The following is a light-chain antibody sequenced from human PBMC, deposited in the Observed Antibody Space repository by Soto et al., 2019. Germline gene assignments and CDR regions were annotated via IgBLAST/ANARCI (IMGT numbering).Light chain of an antibody. J-gene: IGKJ2*01. CDR3: QQRSHWPHT. V-gene: IGKV3-11*01. CDR2: DAS. CDR1: QSVSSY. Sequence: EIVLTQSPATLSLSPGERATLSCRASQSVSSYLAWYQHKPGQAPRLLIYDASNRATGIPARFSGSGSGTDFTLTISSLEPEDFAVYYCQQRSHWPHTFGPGTKLEIK.